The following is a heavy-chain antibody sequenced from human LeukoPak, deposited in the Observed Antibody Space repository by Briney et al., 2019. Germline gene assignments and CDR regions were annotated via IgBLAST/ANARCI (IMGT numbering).Heavy chain of an antibody. CDR1: GGTFSSYT. D-gene: IGHD1-7*01. J-gene: IGHJ5*02. CDR2: IIPILGIA. V-gene: IGHV1-69*04. Sequence: SVKVSCKASGGTFSSYTISGVRQAPGQGLEWMGRIIPILGIANYAQKFQGRVTITADKSTSTAYMELSSLRSEDTAVYYCARDGGNYDKRWFDPWGQGTLVTVSS. CDR3: ARDGGNYDKRWFDP.